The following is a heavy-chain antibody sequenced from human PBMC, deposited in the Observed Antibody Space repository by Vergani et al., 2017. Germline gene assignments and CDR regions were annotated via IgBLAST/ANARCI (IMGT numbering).Heavy chain of an antibody. J-gene: IGHJ5*02. D-gene: IGHD6-13*01. Sequence: QVNLQESGPGLVKPSETLSLTCAVSGGSISSYYWSWIRQPPGKGLEWIGYIYYSGSTNYNPSLKSRVTISVDTSKNQFSLKLSSVTAADTAVYYCARERIAAAVNWFDPWGQGTLVTVSS. V-gene: IGHV4-59*01. CDR1: GGSISSYY. CDR2: IYYSGST. CDR3: ARERIAAAVNWFDP.